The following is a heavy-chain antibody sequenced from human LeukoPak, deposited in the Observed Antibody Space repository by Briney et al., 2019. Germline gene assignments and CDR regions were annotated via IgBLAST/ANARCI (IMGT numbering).Heavy chain of an antibody. CDR1: GYTFTSYA. J-gene: IGHJ4*02. V-gene: IGHV1-3*01. Sequence: ASVKVSCKASGYTFTSYAMHWVRQAPGQRLEWMGWINAGNGNTKYSQKFQGRVTITRDTSASTAYMELSSLRSEDTAVYYCARSSSWHFYYFDYWGQGTLVTVSS. CDR3: ARSSSWHFYYFDY. D-gene: IGHD6-13*01. CDR2: INAGNGNT.